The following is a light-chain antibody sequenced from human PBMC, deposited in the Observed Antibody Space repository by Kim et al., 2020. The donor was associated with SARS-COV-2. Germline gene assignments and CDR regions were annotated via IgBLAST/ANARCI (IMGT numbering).Light chain of an antibody. V-gene: IGLV2-8*01. Sequence: RSVTISCTEASRDIGGYNYVSWYQQHPGKAPTLIIYEVSKRPSGVPDRFSGSKSGNTASLTVSGLQAEDEADYYCSSYAGSNNLVFGGGTQLTVL. J-gene: IGLJ2*01. CDR3: SSYAGSNNLV. CDR2: EVS. CDR1: SRDIGGYNY.